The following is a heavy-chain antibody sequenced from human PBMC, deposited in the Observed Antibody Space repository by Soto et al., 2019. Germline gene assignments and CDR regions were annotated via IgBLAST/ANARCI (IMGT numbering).Heavy chain of an antibody. D-gene: IGHD3-16*01. CDR3: ARVGGGAFDI. CDR2: IYYSGST. V-gene: IGHV4-59*01. CDR1: GGSISSDY. J-gene: IGHJ3*02. Sequence: ETLSLTCTVSGGSISSDYWSGFRQPPGKGLEWIGYIYYSGSTNYNPSLKSRVTISVDTSKNQFSLKLSSVTAADTAVYYCARVGGGAFDIWGQGTMVTVSS.